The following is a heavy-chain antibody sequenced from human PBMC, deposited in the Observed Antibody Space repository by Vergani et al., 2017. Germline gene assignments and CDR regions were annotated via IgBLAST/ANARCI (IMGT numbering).Heavy chain of an antibody. CDR1: GFKFSQFG. Sequence: QVQLVESGGGVVQPGTSLRLSCEASGFKFSQFGMHWVRQAPGKGLEWVAVISYDGTQKYYADSVKGRFTISRDNSKSTLYLQMNSLRTEDTAVYYCATKSCGTPGCQIGYFREWGQGTLVTVSS. D-gene: IGHD1-1*01. V-gene: IGHV3-30*03. CDR3: ATKSCGTPGCQIGYFRE. CDR2: ISYDGTQK. J-gene: IGHJ1*01.